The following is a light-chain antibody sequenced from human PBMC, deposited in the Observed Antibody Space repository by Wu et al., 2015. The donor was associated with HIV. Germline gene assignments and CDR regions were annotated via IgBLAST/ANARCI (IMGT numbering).Light chain of an antibody. Sequence: EIVLTQSPATLSLSPGERATLSCRASQTVNNYLGWHQQKPGQAPRLLIYDATNRAAGIPARFSGSGSGTDFTLTISSLEPEDFAVYYCQHRRNWPLTFGPGTKVDIK. CDR2: DAT. J-gene: IGKJ3*01. CDR3: QHRRNWPLT. V-gene: IGKV3-11*01. CDR1: QTVNNY.